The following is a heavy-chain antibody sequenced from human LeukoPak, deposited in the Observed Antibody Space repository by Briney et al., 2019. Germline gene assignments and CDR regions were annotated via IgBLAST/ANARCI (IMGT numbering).Heavy chain of an antibody. J-gene: IGHJ4*02. V-gene: IGHV3-7*03. CDR3: ARTSYDFSGYPIDY. CDR2: IKQDGSKK. D-gene: IGHD3-22*01. CDR1: GFTLRDFW. Sequence: GGSLRLSCAASGFTLRDFWMSWVRQAPGKGLEWVANIKQDGSKKDYVDSVRGRFTISRDKSKNTVYFQMNRLRVEDTAVYFCARTSYDFSGYPIDYWGQGTLVTVSS.